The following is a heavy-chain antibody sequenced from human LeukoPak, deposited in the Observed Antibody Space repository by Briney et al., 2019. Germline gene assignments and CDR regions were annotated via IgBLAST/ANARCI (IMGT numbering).Heavy chain of an antibody. CDR1: GFTFSSYA. CDR3: ARXLDYGAFDV. J-gene: IGHJ3*01. D-gene: IGHD4-17*01. CDR2: ISYDGSNK. V-gene: IGHV3-30-3*01. Sequence: GRSLRLSCAASGFTFSSYAMHWVRQAPGKGLEWVAVISYDGSNKYYADSVKGRFTISRDNSKNTLYLQMNSLRAEDTAVYYCARXLDYGAFDVWGQGAMVTVSS.